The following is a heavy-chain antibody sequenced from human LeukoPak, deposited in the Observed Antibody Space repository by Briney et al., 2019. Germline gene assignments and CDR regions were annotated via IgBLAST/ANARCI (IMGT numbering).Heavy chain of an antibody. CDR1: GFTFSSYG. CDR3: AREGDVVGATIDS. D-gene: IGHD1-26*01. J-gene: IGHJ4*02. V-gene: IGHV4-38-2*02. Sequence: LRLSCAASGFTFSSYGMHWVRQAPGKGLEWIGSISHSGSTYYNPSLKSRVTISLDTSKNQFSLKLSSVTAADTAVYYCAREGDVVGATIDSWGQGTLVTVSS. CDR2: ISHSGST.